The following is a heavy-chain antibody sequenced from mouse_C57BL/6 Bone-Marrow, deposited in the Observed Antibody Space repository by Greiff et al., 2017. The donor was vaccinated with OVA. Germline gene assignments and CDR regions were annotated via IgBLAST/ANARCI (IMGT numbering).Heavy chain of an antibody. CDR3: ARVGYGNYVAWFAY. J-gene: IGHJ3*01. CDR1: GYSFTDYN. V-gene: IGHV1-39*01. D-gene: IGHD2-10*02. Sequence: VHVKQSGPELVKPGASVKISCKASGYSFTDYNMNWVKQSNGKSLEWIGVINPNYGTTSYNQKFKGKATLTVDQSSSTAYMQLNSLTSEDSAVYYCARVGYGNYVAWFAYWGQGTLVTVSA. CDR2: INPNYGTT.